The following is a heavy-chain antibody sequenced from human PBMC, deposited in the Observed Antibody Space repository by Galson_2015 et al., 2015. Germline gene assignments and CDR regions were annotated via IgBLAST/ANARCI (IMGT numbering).Heavy chain of an antibody. D-gene: IGHD1-14*01. CDR3: ARDANRGGEFDY. V-gene: IGHV3-7*03. CDR1: GFTFRNYW. CDR2: IKYDGSQT. Sequence: SLRLSCAASGFTFRNYWMVWVRQTPAKGLQWVAKIKYDGSQTFYEDSVKGRFTISRDNAENSLDLQMNSLRADDTAVYYCARDANRGGEFDYWGQGALVTVSS. J-gene: IGHJ4*02.